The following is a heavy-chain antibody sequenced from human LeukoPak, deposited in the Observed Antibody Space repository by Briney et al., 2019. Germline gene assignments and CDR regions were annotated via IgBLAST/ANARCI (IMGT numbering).Heavy chain of an antibody. CDR3: AREYSSSWSWFDP. J-gene: IGHJ5*02. Sequence: SETLSLTCTVSGGSISSSSYYWSWIRQPAGKGLEWIGRIYTSGSTNYNPSLKSRVTISVDTSKNQFSLKLSSVTAADTAVYYCAREYSSSWSWFDPWGQGTLVTVSS. CDR2: IYTSGST. CDR1: GGSISSSSYY. D-gene: IGHD6-13*01. V-gene: IGHV4-61*02.